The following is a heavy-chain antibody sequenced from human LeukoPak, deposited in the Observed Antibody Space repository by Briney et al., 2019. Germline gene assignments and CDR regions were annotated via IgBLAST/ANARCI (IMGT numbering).Heavy chain of an antibody. CDR1: GFSFGNYA. CDR3: VKDPRDTYGTNWFVS. V-gene: IGHV3-23*01. CDR2: ISGTGGAT. D-gene: IGHD2-21*01. Sequence: GGSLGLSCVASGFSFGNYAMSWVRQAPGKGLQWVSQISGTGGATWYAGFARDRFTISRDNSKKTLYLQMSGLRVEDTAMYYCVKDPRDTYGTNWFVSWGQGTLLIASS. J-gene: IGHJ5*01.